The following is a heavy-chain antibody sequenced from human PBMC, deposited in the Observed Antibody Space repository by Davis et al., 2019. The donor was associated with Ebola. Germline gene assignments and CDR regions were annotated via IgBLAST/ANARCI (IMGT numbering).Heavy chain of an antibody. J-gene: IGHJ4*02. V-gene: IGHV3-43*01. CDR1: GFTFSRYW. CDR2: ISWDGGSR. CDR3: ASGPLDY. Sequence: PGGSLRLSCAASGFTFSRYWMHWVRQAPGKGLEWVSLISWDGGSRYYADSVKGRFTISRDNGRNSLYLQMSSLRPEDTALYYCASGPLDYWGQGTLVTVSS.